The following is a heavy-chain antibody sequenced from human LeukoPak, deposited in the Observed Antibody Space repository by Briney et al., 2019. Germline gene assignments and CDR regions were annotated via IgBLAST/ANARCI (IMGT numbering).Heavy chain of an antibody. Sequence: SQTLSLTCTVSDGSISSGSYFWSWIRQPAGKGLEWIGRIYTSGSTHYNPSLKSRVTISIDTSKNQFSLKLNSVTAADTAVYYCAGDTRFWGQGTLATVSS. CDR1: DGSISSGSYF. CDR2: IYTSGST. V-gene: IGHV4-61*02. J-gene: IGHJ4*02. CDR3: AGDTRF.